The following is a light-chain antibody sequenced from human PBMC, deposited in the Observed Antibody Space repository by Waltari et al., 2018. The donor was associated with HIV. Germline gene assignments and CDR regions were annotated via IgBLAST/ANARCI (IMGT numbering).Light chain of an antibody. Sequence: QSALTQPHSVSGSPGQSLTISCTGTSSYVDTFVSWYQQHPGKVPKVIIYDVNKRPSGVPDRCSGPKSCNTASLTISGLQAEDESDYYCCSHAGNLIFVFGTGTKVTVL. CDR2: DVN. V-gene: IGLV2-11*01. CDR1: SSYVDTF. CDR3: CSHAGNLIFV. J-gene: IGLJ1*01.